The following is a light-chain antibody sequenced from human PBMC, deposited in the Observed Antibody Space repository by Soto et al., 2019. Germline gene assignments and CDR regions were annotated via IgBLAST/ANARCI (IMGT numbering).Light chain of an antibody. Sequence: QSALTQPASVSGSLGQSITISCTGTSSDVGSYKFGSWYQHPPGIAPKLLIYEGIKRPSGVSNRVSASKSGSTASLTISGLQAEDEADYYCCSFAHSTMVFGGGTKLTV. J-gene: IGLJ3*02. CDR2: EGI. CDR3: CSFAHSTMV. V-gene: IGLV2-23*01. CDR1: SSDVGSYKF.